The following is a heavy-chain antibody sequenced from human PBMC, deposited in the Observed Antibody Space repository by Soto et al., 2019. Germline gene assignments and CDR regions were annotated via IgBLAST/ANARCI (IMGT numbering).Heavy chain of an antibody. V-gene: IGHV4-59*01. CDR1: GGSISSYY. D-gene: IGHD5-18*01. CDR2: IYYSGST. CDR3: ARVGWETFESYSYGLVYFDY. J-gene: IGHJ4*02. Sequence: SETLSLTCTVSGGSISSYYWSWIRQPPGKGLEWIGYIYYSGSTNYNPSLKSRVTISVDTSKNQFSLKLSSVTAADTAVYYCARVGWETFESYSYGLVYFDYWGQGTLVTVSS.